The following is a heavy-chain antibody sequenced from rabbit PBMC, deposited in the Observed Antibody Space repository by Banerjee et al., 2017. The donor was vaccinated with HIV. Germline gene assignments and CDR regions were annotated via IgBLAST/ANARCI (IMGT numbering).Heavy chain of an antibody. Sequence: QEQLKEFGGGLVQPGGSLKLSCKASGFDFSSYYMSWVRQAPGKGLEWIGYIDPVFGSTCYASWVNGRFTISKTSSTTVTLQMPSLTAADTATYFCARAYGGYAGYGGAYNLWGPGTLVTAS. J-gene: IGHJ4*01. CDR2: IDPVFGST. D-gene: IGHD7-1*01. CDR1: GFDFSSYYM. V-gene: IGHV1S39*01. CDR3: ARAYGGYAGYGGAYNL.